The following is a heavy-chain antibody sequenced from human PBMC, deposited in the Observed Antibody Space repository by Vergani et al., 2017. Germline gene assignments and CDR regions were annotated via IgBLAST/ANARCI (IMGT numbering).Heavy chain of an antibody. CDR1: GDSVSSKRAA. CDR2: TYFKSRWYN. J-gene: IGHJ6*02. CDR3: GRGFFFLGMDV. D-gene: IGHD6-25*01. Sequence: QVQLQQSGPGLVKPSQTLSLTCAISGDSVSSKRAAWNWSRQSPSRGLEWLGRTYFKSRWYNEYAISVKSRITINPDTSKNQFSMQLNSVTPEDTAIYYCGRGFFFLGMDVWGQGTAVTVSS. V-gene: IGHV6-1*01.